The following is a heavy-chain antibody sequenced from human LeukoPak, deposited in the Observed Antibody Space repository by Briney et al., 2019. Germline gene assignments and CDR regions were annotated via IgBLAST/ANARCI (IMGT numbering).Heavy chain of an antibody. Sequence: PGGTLRLSCAASGFTFSSYGMSWVRQAPGKGLEWVSAISGSGGSTYYADSVKGRFTISRDNSKNTLYLQMNSLRAEDTAVYYCSKARGYWSYYFDDWGQGTLVTVSS. V-gene: IGHV3-23*01. CDR1: GFTFSSYG. CDR2: ISGSGGST. D-gene: IGHD3-22*01. J-gene: IGHJ4*02. CDR3: SKARGYWSYYFDD.